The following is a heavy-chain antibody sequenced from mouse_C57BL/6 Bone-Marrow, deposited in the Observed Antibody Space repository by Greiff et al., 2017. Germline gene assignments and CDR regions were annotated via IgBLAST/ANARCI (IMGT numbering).Heavy chain of an antibody. CDR3: ARLSWDYAMGY. J-gene: IGHJ4*01. CDR1: GFTFSSYA. CDR2: ISDGGSYT. V-gene: IGHV5-4*03. D-gene: IGHD4-1*01. Sequence: EVTVEESGGGLVKPGGSLKLSCAASGFTFSSYAMSWVRQTPEKRLEWVATISDGGSYTYYPDNVKGRFTISRDNAKNNLYLQMSHLNSEDTAMYDCARLSWDYAMGYWGQGTSVTVSS.